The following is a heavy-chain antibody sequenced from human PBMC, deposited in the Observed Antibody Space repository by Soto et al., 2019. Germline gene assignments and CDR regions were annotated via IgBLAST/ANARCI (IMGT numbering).Heavy chain of an antibody. D-gene: IGHD3-16*02. V-gene: IGHV1-69*08. J-gene: IGHJ6*03. CDR2: IIPILGIA. CDR1: GGTFSSYT. CDR3: AREPGGGIVLSHDYYMDV. Sequence: QVQLVQSGAEVKKPGSSVKVSCKASGGTFSSYTISWVRQAPGQGLEWMGRIIPILGIANYAQKFQGRVTITADKSTSTAYMELSSLRSEDTAVYYCAREPGGGIVLSHDYYMDVWGKGTTVTVSS.